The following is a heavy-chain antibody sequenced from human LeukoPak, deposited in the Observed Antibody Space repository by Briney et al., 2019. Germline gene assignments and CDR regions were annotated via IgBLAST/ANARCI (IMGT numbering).Heavy chain of an antibody. V-gene: IGHV3-7*03. J-gene: IGHJ4*02. Sequence: GSSLRLSCAASGFTFSSYWMNWARQAPGKGLEWVASINHNGNVNYYVDSVKGRFTISRDNAKNSLYLQMSNLRAEDTAVYFCAREDGYCSGGNCYSYFDSWGQGTLVTVSS. CDR1: GFTFSSYW. CDR2: INHNGNVN. D-gene: IGHD2-15*01. CDR3: AREDGYCSGGNCYSYFDS.